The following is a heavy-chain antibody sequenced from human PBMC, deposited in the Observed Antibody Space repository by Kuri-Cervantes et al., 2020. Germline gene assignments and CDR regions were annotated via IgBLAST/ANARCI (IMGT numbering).Heavy chain of an antibody. CDR1: GGSISSGDYY. Sequence: SGSLSLTCTVSGGSISSGDYYWSWIRQPPGKGLEWIGYIYYSGSTYYNPSLKSQVTISVDTSKNQFSLKLSSVTAADTAVYYCARDDGWGGLHLGQGTLVTVSS. CDR2: IYYSGST. D-gene: IGHD3-10*01. J-gene: IGHJ4*02. V-gene: IGHV4-30-4*01. CDR3: ARDDGWGGLH.